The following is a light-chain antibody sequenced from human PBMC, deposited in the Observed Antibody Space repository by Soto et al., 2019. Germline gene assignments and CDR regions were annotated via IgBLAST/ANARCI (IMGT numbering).Light chain of an antibody. Sequence: EIVMTQSPATLSVSPGERATLSCRASQSISSYLAWYQQKPGQAPRLLIYDASTRATGIPARFSGSGSGTEFTLTISSLQSEDFVIYYCQHYNNWPLAFGGGTKVEIK. J-gene: IGKJ4*01. CDR1: QSISSY. V-gene: IGKV3-15*01. CDR3: QHYNNWPLA. CDR2: DAS.